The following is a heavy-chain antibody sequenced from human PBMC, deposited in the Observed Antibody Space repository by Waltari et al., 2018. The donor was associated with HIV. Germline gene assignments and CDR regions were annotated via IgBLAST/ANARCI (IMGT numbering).Heavy chain of an antibody. CDR1: GGTFKNYA. CDR2: FIPVFGTT. CDR3: ARMATVVDWYFDL. V-gene: IGHV1-69*01. J-gene: IGHJ2*01. Sequence: QVQLVQSGAEVKKPGSSVKVSCKASGGTFKNYAITWVRQAPGQGLEWMGGFIPVFGTTNYAQKFQGRLTIIADESTSTGYMELSSLRSEDTAVYYCARMATVVDWYFDLWGRGTLVTVSS. D-gene: IGHD2-15*01.